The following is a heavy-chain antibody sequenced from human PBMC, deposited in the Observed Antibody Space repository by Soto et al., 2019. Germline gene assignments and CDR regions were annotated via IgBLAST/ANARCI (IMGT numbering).Heavy chain of an antibody. Sequence: DVQLVESGGGLVQPGGSLRLSCEASVFTFSSYWMHWVRQAPGKGLVWVSRINSDGSRTSYADSVKGRFTISRDNAKNTLYLQMNSLRAEDTAVYHCVRDVSVTMFSSWGQGTLVTVSS. D-gene: IGHD3-10*02. J-gene: IGHJ4*02. CDR2: INSDGSRT. V-gene: IGHV3-74*01. CDR3: VRDVSVTMFSS. CDR1: VFTFSSYW.